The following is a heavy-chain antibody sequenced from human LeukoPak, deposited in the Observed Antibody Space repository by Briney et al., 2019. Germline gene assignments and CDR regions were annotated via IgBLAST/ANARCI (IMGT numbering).Heavy chain of an antibody. V-gene: IGHV3-53*01. CDR1: GFTVSSNY. Sequence: PGGSLRLSCAASGFTVSSNYMSWVRQAPGKGLEWVSVIYSGGSTYYADSVKGRFTISRDNSKNTLYLQMNSLRAEDAAVYYCAKDVGGPSYYYYYYMDVWGRGTTVTVSS. D-gene: IGHD2-15*01. J-gene: IGHJ6*03. CDR3: AKDVGGPSYYYYYYMDV. CDR2: IYSGGST.